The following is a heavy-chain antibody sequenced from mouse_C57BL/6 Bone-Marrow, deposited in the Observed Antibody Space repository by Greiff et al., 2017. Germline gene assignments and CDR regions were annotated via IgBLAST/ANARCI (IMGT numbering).Heavy chain of an antibody. D-gene: IGHD2-4*01. CDR2: IDPENGDT. CDR3: TTGDYDGFAY. Sequence: VQLQQSGAELVRPGASVKLSCTASGFNIKDDYMHWVKQRPEQGLEWIGWIDPENGDTEYASKFQGKATITADTSSNTAYPQLSSLTSEDTAVYYCTTGDYDGFAYWGQGTLVTVSA. J-gene: IGHJ3*01. CDR1: GFNIKDDY. V-gene: IGHV14-4*01.